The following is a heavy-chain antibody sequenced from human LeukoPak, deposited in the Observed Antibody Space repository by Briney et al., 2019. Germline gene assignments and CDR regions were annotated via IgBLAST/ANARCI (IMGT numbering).Heavy chain of an antibody. CDR3: APLKGDIVVDSH. V-gene: IGHV2-5*02. CDR1: GFSLSTSGVA. D-gene: IGHD3-22*01. Sequence: SGPTLVKPTQTLTLTCTFSGFSLSTSGVAVGWIRQPPGKALERLALIYWDDDKRYSPSLKSRPTITKDTSKNQVVLTMTNMDPVDTATYYCAPLKGDIVVDSHWGQGTLVTVSS. CDR2: IYWDDDK. J-gene: IGHJ4*02.